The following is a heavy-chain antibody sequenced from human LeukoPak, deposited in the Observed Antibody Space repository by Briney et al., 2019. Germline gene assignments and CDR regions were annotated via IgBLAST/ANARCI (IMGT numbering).Heavy chain of an antibody. CDR3: ARDEVIVVVVAATLGYYYYGMDV. CDR1: GFTFSSYS. V-gene: IGHV3-21*01. CDR2: ISSSSSYI. J-gene: IGHJ6*02. D-gene: IGHD2-15*01. Sequence: PGGSLRLSCAASGFTFSSYSMNWVRQAPGKGLGWVSSISSSSSYIYYADSVKGRFTISRDNAKNSPYLQMNSLRAEDTAVYYCARDEVIVVVVAATLGYYYYGMDVWGQGNPGHRLL.